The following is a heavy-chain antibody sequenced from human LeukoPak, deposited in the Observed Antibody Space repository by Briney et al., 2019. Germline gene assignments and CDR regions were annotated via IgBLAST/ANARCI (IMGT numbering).Heavy chain of an antibody. CDR2: INHSGST. V-gene: IGHV4-34*01. CDR1: GGSFSGYY. D-gene: IGHD2-15*01. CDR3: ARDRYCSGGSCYLGWSDP. Sequence: SETLSLTCAVYGGSFSGYYWGWIRQPPGRGLEWIGEINHSGSTNYNPSLKSRVTISVDASKNLFALKLSSVTAADTAVYYCARDRYCSGGSCYLGWSDPWGQGTLVTVSS. J-gene: IGHJ5*02.